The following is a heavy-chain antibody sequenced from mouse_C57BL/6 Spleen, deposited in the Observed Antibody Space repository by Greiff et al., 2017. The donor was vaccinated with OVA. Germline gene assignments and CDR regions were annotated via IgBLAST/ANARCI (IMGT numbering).Heavy chain of an antibody. Sequence: DVKLQESGPGLVKPSQSLSLTCSVTGYSITSGYYWNWIRQFPGNKLEWMGYISYDGSNNYNPSLKNRISITRDTSKNQFFLKLNSVTTEDTATYYCARDRLTGWFAYWGQGTLVTVSA. J-gene: IGHJ3*01. V-gene: IGHV3-6*01. D-gene: IGHD4-1*01. CDR1: GYSITSGYY. CDR2: ISYDGSN. CDR3: ARDRLTGWFAY.